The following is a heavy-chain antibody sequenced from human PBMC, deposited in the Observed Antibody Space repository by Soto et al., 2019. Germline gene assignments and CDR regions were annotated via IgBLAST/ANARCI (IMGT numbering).Heavy chain of an antibody. CDR1: GCSFSSYY. CDR3: LTGLLNGACCSY. D-gene: IGHD2-21*02. CDR2: INYSGST. V-gene: IGHV4-59*01. Sequence: PSESLTLSCTASGCSFSSYYWSWIRQPPGKGLEWIGYINYSGSTIYNPSLKRRVTITVETNKNKFFLKLSNIPAADAAVYYCLTGLLNGACCSYWGQGTLVTVSS. J-gene: IGHJ4*02.